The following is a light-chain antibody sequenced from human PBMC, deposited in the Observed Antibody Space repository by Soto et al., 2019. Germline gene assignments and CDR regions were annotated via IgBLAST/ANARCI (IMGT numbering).Light chain of an antibody. V-gene: IGKV3-15*01. J-gene: IGKJ5*01. CDR1: QSVSIN. Sequence: EIVMTQSPATLSVSPGDRATLSCRTSQSVSINLAWYQQKPGQAPRLLIYGAFTRATGIPARFSGSGSGTEFTLTISSLQSEDFAVYYCQQYYDWPITFGQGTRLEIK. CDR2: GAF. CDR3: QQYYDWPIT.